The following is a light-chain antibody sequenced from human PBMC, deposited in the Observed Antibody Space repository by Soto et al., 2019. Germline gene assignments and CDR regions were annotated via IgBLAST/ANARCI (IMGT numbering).Light chain of an antibody. V-gene: IGLV1-51*01. CDR2: DND. CDR3: GAWDGSQNTQV. Sequence: QSVLTQPPSVSAAPGQTVTISCSGSSSNIGNNYVYWYQQLQGTAPKLLIYDNDKRPSGIPDRFSGSKSGTSATLGITGLQTGDEADYYCGAWDGSQNTQVFGGGTKLTAL. J-gene: IGLJ2*01. CDR1: SSNIGNNY.